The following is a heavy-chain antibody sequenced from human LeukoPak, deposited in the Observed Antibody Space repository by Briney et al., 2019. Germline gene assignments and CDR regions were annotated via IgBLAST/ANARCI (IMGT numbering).Heavy chain of an antibody. Sequence: PGGSLRLSCAASEFTFSSYAMSWVRQAPAKGLQWVSTISASGGSTYYADSVRGRFTISRDNSENTLYLQMNSLRAEDTAVYYCAKEYGYCSGGSCYSFFDYWGQGTLVTVSS. CDR1: EFTFSSYA. J-gene: IGHJ4*02. CDR2: ISASGGST. D-gene: IGHD2-15*01. V-gene: IGHV3-23*01. CDR3: AKEYGYCSGGSCYSFFDY.